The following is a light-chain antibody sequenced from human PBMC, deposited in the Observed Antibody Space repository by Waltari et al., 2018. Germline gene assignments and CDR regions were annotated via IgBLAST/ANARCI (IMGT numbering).Light chain of an antibody. CDR1: QSLLHSNGYNF. J-gene: IGKJ2*01. V-gene: IGKV2-28*01. CDR2: MGA. Sequence: DIVMTQSPLSLPVTPGEPASISCRSSQSLLHSNGYNFLHWYLQKPGQSPQLLIYMGANRAAGVPDRFSGSGSGTDLILKITRVEAEDVGVYYCMQALQTPYTFGQGTKLEIK. CDR3: MQALQTPYT.